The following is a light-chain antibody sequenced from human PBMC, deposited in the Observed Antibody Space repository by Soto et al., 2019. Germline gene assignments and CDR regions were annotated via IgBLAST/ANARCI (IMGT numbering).Light chain of an antibody. CDR3: QQYNSYWT. CDR2: AAS. Sequence: DIQMPHPPSPPPASVGDRVQITCRASQDISTYFAWYQQKPGKVPKLLIYAASTLQSGAPSRFSGSGSGTEFTLTISNLQPDDFATYYCQQYNSYWTFGQGTKVDIK. V-gene: IGKV1-27*01. CDR1: QDISTY. J-gene: IGKJ1*01.